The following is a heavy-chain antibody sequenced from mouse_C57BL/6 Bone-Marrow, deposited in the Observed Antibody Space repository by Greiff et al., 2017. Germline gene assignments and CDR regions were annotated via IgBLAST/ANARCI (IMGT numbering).Heavy chain of an antibody. CDR1: GYTFTSYW. CDR2: IYPSDSET. CDR3: ARLNFPCFAY. J-gene: IGHJ3*01. V-gene: IGHV1-61*01. D-gene: IGHD1-3*01. Sequence: QVQLQQPGAELVRPGSSVKLSCKASGYTFTSYWMDWVKQRPGQGLEWIGNIYPSDSETHYNQKFKDKATLTVDKSSSTAYMQLSSLTSEDSAVYFCARLNFPCFAYWGHEALGSVSA.